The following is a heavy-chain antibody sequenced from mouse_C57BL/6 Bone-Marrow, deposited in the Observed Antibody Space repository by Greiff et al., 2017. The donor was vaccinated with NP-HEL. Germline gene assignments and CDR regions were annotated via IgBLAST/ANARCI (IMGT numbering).Heavy chain of an antibody. CDR2: ISYSGST. CDR3: ARAGDYDDHY. J-gene: IGHJ4*01. V-gene: IGHV3-1*01. D-gene: IGHD2-4*01. CDR1: GYSITSGYD. Sequence: DVKLQESGPGMVKPSQSLSLTCTVTGYSITSGYDWHWIRHFPGNKLEWMGYISYSGSTNYNPSLKSRISITHDTSKNHFFLKLNSVTTEDTATYYCARAGDYDDHYWGQGTSVTVSS.